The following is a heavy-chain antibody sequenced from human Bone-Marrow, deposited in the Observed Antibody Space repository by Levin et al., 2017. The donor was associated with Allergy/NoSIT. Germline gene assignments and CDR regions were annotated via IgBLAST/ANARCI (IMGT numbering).Heavy chain of an antibody. CDR3: ATGGPKGFDWFDP. J-gene: IGHJ5*02. V-gene: IGHV1-24*01. D-gene: IGHD3-10*01. Sequence: PGGSLRLSCKVSGYTLTELSMHWVRQAPGKGLEWMGGFDPEDGETIYAQKFQGRVTMTEDTSTDTAYMELSSLRSEDTAGYYCATGGPKGFDWFDPWGQGALVTVSS. CDR1: GYTLTELS. CDR2: FDPEDGET.